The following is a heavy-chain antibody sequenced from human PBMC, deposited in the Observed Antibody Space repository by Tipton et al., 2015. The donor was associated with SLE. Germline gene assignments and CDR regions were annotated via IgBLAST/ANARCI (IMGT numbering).Heavy chain of an antibody. CDR1: GGSISSSSYY. J-gene: IGHJ6*02. V-gene: IGHV4-39*07. CDR3: ARAQEDIVVVPAAPSGYYGMDV. Sequence: TLSLTCTVSGGSISSSSYYWGWIRQPPGKGLEWIGSIYYSGSTNYNPSLKSRVTISVDTSKNQFSLKLSSVNAADTAVYYCARAQEDIVVVPAAPSGYYGMDVWGQGTTVTVS. D-gene: IGHD2-2*01. CDR2: IYYSGST.